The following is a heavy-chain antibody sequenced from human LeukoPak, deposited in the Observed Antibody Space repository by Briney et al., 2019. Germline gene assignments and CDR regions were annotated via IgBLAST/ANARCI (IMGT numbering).Heavy chain of an antibody. CDR3: VRVIVFGALDP. D-gene: IGHD3-16*01. V-gene: IGHV4-4*02. CDR2: ISDSGRT. Sequence: PGGSLRLSCAASGFTFSSYWMSWVRQAPGKGLEWIGNISDSGRTYYNPPLKSRVTISVDTSKNQFSLKLSSVTAADTAVYYCVRVIVFGALDPWGQGTLVTVSS. CDR1: GFTFSSYW. J-gene: IGHJ5*02.